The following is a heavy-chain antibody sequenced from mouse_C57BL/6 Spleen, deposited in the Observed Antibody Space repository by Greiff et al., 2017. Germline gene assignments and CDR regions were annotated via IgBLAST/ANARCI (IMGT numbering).Heavy chain of an antibody. Sequence: VQLQQSGAELARPGASVKLSCKASGYTFTSYGISWVKQRTGQGLEWIGEIYPRSGNTYYNEKVKGKATLTADKSSSPAYMELRSLTSEDSAVYFCARWLLPRYWYFDVWGTGTTVTVSS. CDR2: IYPRSGNT. J-gene: IGHJ1*03. CDR3: ARWLLPRYWYFDV. D-gene: IGHD2-3*01. V-gene: IGHV1-81*01. CDR1: GYTFTSYG.